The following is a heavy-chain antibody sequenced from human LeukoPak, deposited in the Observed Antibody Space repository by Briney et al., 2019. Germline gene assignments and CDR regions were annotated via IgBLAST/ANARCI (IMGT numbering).Heavy chain of an antibody. Sequence: PGGSLRLSCAASGFTFSSYGMYWVRQAPGKGLEWVAGVWFDGSKKSYADSVKGRFTISRDSSKNTLSLQMNSLRSEDTAVYYCARGYGNSGYNYFDYWGQGTLLTVSS. J-gene: IGHJ4*02. CDR2: VWFDGSKK. CDR3: ARGYGNSGYNYFDY. V-gene: IGHV3-33*01. D-gene: IGHD2/OR15-2a*01. CDR1: GFTFSSYG.